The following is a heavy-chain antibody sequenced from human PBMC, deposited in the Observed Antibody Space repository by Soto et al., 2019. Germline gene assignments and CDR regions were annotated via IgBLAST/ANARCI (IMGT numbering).Heavy chain of an antibody. J-gene: IGHJ6*02. D-gene: IGHD6-19*01. Sequence: ASVKVSCKASDYTFSSYGISWVRQAPGQGLEWMGWISANIGNTNYAQKLQGRVTMTTDTSTSTAYMELRSLRSDDTAVYYCARYQPDSSGWHYYSYGMDVWGQGNTVTVSS. CDR2: ISANIGNT. V-gene: IGHV1-18*01. CDR3: ARYQPDSSGWHYYSYGMDV. CDR1: DYTFSSYG.